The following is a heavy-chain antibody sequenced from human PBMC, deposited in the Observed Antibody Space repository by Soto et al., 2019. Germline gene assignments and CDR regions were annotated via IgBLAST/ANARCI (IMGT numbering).Heavy chain of an antibody. D-gene: IGHD6-13*01. Sequence: SETLSLTCTVSAGYISYYYWSRIRQSAGKVLDWIGRTYPSGSTNYNPSLKGRVTMSVDTSHNQFSLNLGSVTAADTAVYYCARDRTAAGPSNWFDPWGQGTLVTVSS. V-gene: IGHV4-4*07. CDR3: ARDRTAAGPSNWFDP. CDR1: AGYISYYY. CDR2: TYPSGST. J-gene: IGHJ5*02.